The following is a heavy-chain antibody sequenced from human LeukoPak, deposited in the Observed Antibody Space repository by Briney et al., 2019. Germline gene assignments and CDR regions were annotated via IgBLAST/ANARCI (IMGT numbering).Heavy chain of an antibody. J-gene: IGHJ2*01. CDR2: ISTSGST. CDR3: ARDQRATVDLTMWYFDL. V-gene: IGHV4-4*07. CDR1: GGSINYNY. Sequence: PSETLSLTCSVSGGSINYNYWSWIRQTAGEGLEWIGRISTSGSTHYNPSLKSRVTISLDRSKNQFSLNLFSVTAADTAVYYCARDQRATVDLTMWYFDLWGRGSLVIVSS. D-gene: IGHD3-3*01.